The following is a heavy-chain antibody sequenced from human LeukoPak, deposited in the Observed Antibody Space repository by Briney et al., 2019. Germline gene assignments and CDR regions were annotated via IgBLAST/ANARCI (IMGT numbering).Heavy chain of an antibody. V-gene: IGHV4-30-2*01. CDR2: IYHSGST. CDR3: ASCIAAAATRWFDP. J-gene: IGHJ5*02. Sequence: PSETLSLTCTVSGGSISSGGYYWSWIRQPPGKGLEWIGYIYHSGSTYYNPSLKSRVTISVDRSKNQFSLKLSSVTAADTAVYYCASCIAAAATRWFDPWGQGTLVTVSS. CDR1: GGSISSGGYY. D-gene: IGHD6-13*01.